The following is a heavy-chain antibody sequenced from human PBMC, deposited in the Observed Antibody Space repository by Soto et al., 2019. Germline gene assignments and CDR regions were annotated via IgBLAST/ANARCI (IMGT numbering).Heavy chain of an antibody. CDR1: GYTFTTYD. V-gene: IGHV1-18*01. D-gene: IGHD2-8*01. Sequence: QVQLVQSGPEVKKPGASVKVSCETSGYTFTTYDITWVRQAPGQGPEWMGWISTFNGDTKYEEKLQDRVTMTTDTFTATAYMELRSLGSDDTAVYYCARGYCADDICYYFDFWGQGTLVTVSS. CDR2: ISTFNGDT. J-gene: IGHJ4*02. CDR3: ARGYCADDICYYFDF.